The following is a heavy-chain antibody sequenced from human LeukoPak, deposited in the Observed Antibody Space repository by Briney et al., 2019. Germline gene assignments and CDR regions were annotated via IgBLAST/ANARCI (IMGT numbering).Heavy chain of an antibody. CDR2: MNPNNGGT. J-gene: IGHJ5*02. CDR1: RYTFTGYY. CDR3: ARYCSSTSCSACFDP. Sequence: ASVKVSCKASRYTFTGYYMHWVRQAPGQGLEWMGWMNPNNGGTHYAQKFQGRVTMTRETSISTAYMELSRLRSDDTAVYYCARYCSSTSCSACFDPWGQGTLVTVSS. V-gene: IGHV1-2*02. D-gene: IGHD2-2*01.